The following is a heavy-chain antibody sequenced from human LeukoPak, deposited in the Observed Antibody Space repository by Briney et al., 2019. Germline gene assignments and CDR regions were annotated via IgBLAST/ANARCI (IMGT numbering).Heavy chain of an antibody. Sequence: SETLSLTCTVSGGSISSYYWSWIRQPPGKGLEWIGYIYYSGSTNYNPSLKSRVTISVDTSKNQFSLKLSSVTAADTAVYYCARDIYSYGPFFDYWGQGTLVTVS. J-gene: IGHJ4*02. CDR1: GGSISSYY. V-gene: IGHV4-59*01. CDR2: IYYSGST. D-gene: IGHD5-18*01. CDR3: ARDIYSYGPFFDY.